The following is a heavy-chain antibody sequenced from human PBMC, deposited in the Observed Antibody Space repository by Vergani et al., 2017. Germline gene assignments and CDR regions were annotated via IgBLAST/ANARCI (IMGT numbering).Heavy chain of an antibody. V-gene: IGHV3-23*01. D-gene: IGHD3-10*01. CDR1: GFTFSSYA. CDR2: ISGSGGST. CDR3: AKDQNTMVRGPLPKETTAFDY. J-gene: IGHJ4*02. Sequence: EVQLLESGGGLVQPGGSLRLSCAASGFTFSSYAISWVRQAPGKGLEWVSAISGSGGSTYYADSVKGRFTISRDNSKNTLYLQMNSLRAEDTAVYYCAKDQNTMVRGPLPKETTAFDYWGQGTLVTVSS.